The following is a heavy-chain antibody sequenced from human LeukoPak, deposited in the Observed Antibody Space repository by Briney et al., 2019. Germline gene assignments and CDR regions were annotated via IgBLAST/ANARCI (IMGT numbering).Heavy chain of an antibody. J-gene: IGHJ4*02. Sequence: SETLSLTCTVSGGSISSYYWSWIRQPAGKGLEWIGRIYNSGSTTYNPSLKSRVTMSVDTSKNQFSLKLSSVTAADTAVYYCARQGLWFGELSFGYWGQGTLVTVSS. CDR1: GGSISSYY. D-gene: IGHD3-10*01. CDR3: ARQGLWFGELSFGY. CDR2: IYNSGST. V-gene: IGHV4-4*07.